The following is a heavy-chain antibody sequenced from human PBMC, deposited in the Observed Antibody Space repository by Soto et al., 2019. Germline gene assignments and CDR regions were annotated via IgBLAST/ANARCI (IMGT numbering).Heavy chain of an antibody. D-gene: IGHD3-22*01. J-gene: IGHJ4*02. CDR1: GGSISSGDYY. Sequence: PSETLSLTCTVSGGSISSGDYYWSWIRQPPGKGLEWIGYTYYSGSTSYNPSLKSRVTISVDTSKNQFSLKLSSVTAADTAVYYCARGGSSSGYYFFDYWGQGTLVTVSS. V-gene: IGHV4-30-4*01. CDR2: TYYSGST. CDR3: ARGGSSSGYYFFDY.